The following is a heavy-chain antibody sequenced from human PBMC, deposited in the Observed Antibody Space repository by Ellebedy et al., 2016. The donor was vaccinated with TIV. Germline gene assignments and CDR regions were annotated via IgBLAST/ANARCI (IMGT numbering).Heavy chain of an antibody. J-gene: IGHJ4*02. CDR1: GYIFTSYD. D-gene: IGHD4-17*01. CDR3: ARAAAMTKVSSPSAY. Sequence: AASVKVSCKASGYIFTSYDINWVRQAPGQGLEWMGIMNANDGDTTYAQKFQGRVTMTRDTSTPTVYMELTSLRFEDTAVYYCARAAAMTKVSSPSAYWGQGTLVTVSS. V-gene: IGHV1-46*01. CDR2: MNANDGDT.